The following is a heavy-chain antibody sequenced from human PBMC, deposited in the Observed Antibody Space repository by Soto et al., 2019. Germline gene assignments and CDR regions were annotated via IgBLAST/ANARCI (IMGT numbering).Heavy chain of an antibody. V-gene: IGHV3-30-3*01. J-gene: IGHJ4*02. Sequence: PGGSLRLSCAASGFTFSSYAMHWVRQAPGKGLEWVAVISDDGSNKYYADSVKGRFTISRDNSKNTLYLQMNSLRAEDTAVYYCARDRSSSGVFDYWGQGTLVTVSS. CDR2: ISDDGSNK. CDR1: GFTFSSYA. CDR3: ARDRSSSGVFDY. D-gene: IGHD6-25*01.